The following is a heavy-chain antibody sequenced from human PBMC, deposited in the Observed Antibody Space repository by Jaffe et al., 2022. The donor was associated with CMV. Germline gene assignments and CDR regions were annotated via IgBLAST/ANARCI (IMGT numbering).Heavy chain of an antibody. V-gene: IGHV3-53*02. D-gene: IGHD3-22*01. CDR3: ARGGEYYYDSSGYDWFDP. CDR2: IYSGGST. CDR1: GFTVSSNY. J-gene: IGHJ5*02. Sequence: EVQLVETGGGLIQPGGSLRLSCAASGFTVSSNYMSWVRQAPGKGLEWVSVIYSGGSTYYADSVKGRFTISRDNSKNTLYLQMNSLRAEDTAVYYCARGGEYYYDSSGYDWFDPWGQGTLVTVSS.